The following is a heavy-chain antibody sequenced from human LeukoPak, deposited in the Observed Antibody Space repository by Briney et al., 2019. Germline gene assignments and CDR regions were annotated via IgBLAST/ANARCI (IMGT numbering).Heavy chain of an antibody. Sequence: SETLSLTCTVSGGSISSYYWSWIRQPPGKGLEWIGYIYYSGSTNYNPSLKSRVTISVDTAKNQFSLKLSSVTAADTAVYYCARGLRDYGDYRGHFDYWGQGTLVTVSS. CDR2: IYYSGST. CDR3: ARGLRDYGDYRGHFDY. CDR1: GGSISSYY. V-gene: IGHV4-59*12. D-gene: IGHD4-17*01. J-gene: IGHJ4*02.